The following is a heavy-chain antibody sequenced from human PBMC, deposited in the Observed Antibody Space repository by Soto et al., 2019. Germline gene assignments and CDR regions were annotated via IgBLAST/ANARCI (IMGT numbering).Heavy chain of an antibody. CDR3: AISIPGTTSFDY. CDR2: SRDKGNSYST. V-gene: IGHV3-72*01. J-gene: IGHJ4*02. D-gene: IGHD1-7*01. CDR1: GFTFSDYY. Sequence: EVHLVESGGGLVQPGGSLRLSCAGSGFTFSDYYIDWVRQAPGKGREWVGRSRDKGNSYSTDYAASVKGRFTVSRDASKNSLYLQMNSLKAEDTALYYCAISIPGTTSFDYWGQGTLVTVSS.